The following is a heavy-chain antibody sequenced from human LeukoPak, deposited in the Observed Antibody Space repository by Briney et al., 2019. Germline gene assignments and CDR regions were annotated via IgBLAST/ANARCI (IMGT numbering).Heavy chain of an antibody. CDR2: INHSGST. CDR1: GGSFSGYY. J-gene: IGHJ3*02. Sequence: SETLSLTCTVYGGSFSGYYWSWIRQPPGKGLEWIGEINHSGSTNYNPSLKSRVTISVDTSKNQFSLKLSSVTAADTAVYYCARVTPRVVVVAARWLRGAFDIWGQGTMVTVSS. CDR3: ARVTPRVVVVAARWLRGAFDI. V-gene: IGHV4-34*01. D-gene: IGHD2-15*01.